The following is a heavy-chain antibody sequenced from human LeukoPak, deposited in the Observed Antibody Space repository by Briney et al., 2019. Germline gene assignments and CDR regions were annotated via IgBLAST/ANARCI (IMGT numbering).Heavy chain of an antibody. J-gene: IGHJ4*02. V-gene: IGHV3-30*02. CDR2: IRYDGSNK. CDR3: AKGQNVVATVTTGDY. CDR1: GFTFSSYG. Sequence: GGSLRLSCAASGFTFSSYGMHWVRQAPGKGLEWVAFIRYDGSNKYYAGSVKGRFTISRDNSKNTLYLQMNSLRAEDTAVYYCAKGQNVVATVTTGDYWGQGTLVTVSS. D-gene: IGHD4-17*01.